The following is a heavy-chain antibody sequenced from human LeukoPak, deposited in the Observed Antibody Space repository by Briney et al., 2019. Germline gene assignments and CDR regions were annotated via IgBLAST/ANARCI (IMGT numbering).Heavy chain of an antibody. CDR2: IYTGGYT. Sequence: GGSLRLSCAVSGSTVSGNYMTWVRQAPGKGLEWVSVIYTGGYTYYADSVKGRFTISRDNSKNTVYLQMNSLRAEDTAVYYCARGDTYGYSTYWGRGTLVTVSS. CDR1: GSTVSGNY. D-gene: IGHD5-18*01. J-gene: IGHJ4*02. V-gene: IGHV3-53*01. CDR3: ARGDTYGYSTY.